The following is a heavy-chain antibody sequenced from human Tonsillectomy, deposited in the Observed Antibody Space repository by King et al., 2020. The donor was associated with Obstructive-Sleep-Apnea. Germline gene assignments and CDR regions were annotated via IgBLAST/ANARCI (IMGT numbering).Heavy chain of an antibody. V-gene: IGHV3-43D*03. D-gene: IGHD5-18*01. CDR3: AKDIVGGYSYGYGHPDY. CDR2: ISWDGGST. Sequence: VQLVESGGVVVQPGGSLRLSCAASGFTFDDYAMHWVRQAPGKGLEWVSLISWDGGSTYYADSVKGRFTISRDNSKNSLYLQMNSLRAEDTALYYCAKDIVGGYSYGYGHPDYWGQGTLVTVSS. CDR1: GFTFDDYA. J-gene: IGHJ4*02.